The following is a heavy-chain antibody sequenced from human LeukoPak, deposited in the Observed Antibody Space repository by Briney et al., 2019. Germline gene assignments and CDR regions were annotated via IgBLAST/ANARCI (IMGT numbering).Heavy chain of an antibody. V-gene: IGHV1-18*04. CDR2: ISTYNGDT. CDR1: RYTFKHYG. Sequence: APVKVSCKASRYTFKHYGISWVRQAPGHGLEGMGWISTYNGDTKHAQKVQGRLTLTADASTSTAYMELRGLRSDDTAVYYCARDPSNTSGWYIWFDFWGQGTLVTVSS. J-gene: IGHJ5*01. CDR3: ARDPSNTSGWYIWFDF. D-gene: IGHD6-19*01.